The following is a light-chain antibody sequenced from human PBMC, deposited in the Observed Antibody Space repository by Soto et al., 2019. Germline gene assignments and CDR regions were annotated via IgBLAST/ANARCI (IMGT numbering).Light chain of an antibody. Sequence: EIVLTQSPGTLSLSPGERATLSCRASQSVSNNYLAWYQQKPGQAPRLLIYGASNRATGIPDRFSGSGSGTDFTLTISRLEPEDFATYSCQQLNSYTFGQGTRLESK. V-gene: IGKV3-20*01. CDR2: GAS. CDR1: QSVSNNY. CDR3: QQLNSYT. J-gene: IGKJ5*01.